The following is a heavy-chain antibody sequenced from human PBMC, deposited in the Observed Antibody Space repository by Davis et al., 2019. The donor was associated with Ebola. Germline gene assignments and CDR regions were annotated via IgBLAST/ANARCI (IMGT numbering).Heavy chain of an antibody. V-gene: IGHV3-23*01. CDR3: AKGAVFGEYWYFDL. CDR2: ISGGGGST. D-gene: IGHD2/OR15-2a*01. J-gene: IGHJ2*01. Sequence: GGSLRLSCAGSGFTFGSYALSWVRQAPGKGLEWVAVISGGGGSTYYADSVKGRFTVSRDNSMNTMYLQMNSLRAEDMAQYYCAKGAVFGEYWYFDLWGRGTRVIVSS. CDR1: GFTFGSYA.